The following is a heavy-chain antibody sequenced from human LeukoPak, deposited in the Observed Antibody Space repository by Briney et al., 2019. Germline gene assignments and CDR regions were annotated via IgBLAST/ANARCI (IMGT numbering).Heavy chain of an antibody. J-gene: IGHJ6*03. V-gene: IGHV1-2*02. CDR2: INPNSGGT. Sequence: ASVKVSCKASGYTFTGYYMHWVRQAPGQGLEWMGWINPNSGGTNYAQKFQGRVTMTRDTSISTAYMELSRLRSDDTAVYYCASSKTKLLWFGEYPNYYYYYMDVWGKGTTVTVSS. CDR3: ASSKTKLLWFGEYPNYYYYYMDV. D-gene: IGHD3-10*01. CDR1: GYTFTGYY.